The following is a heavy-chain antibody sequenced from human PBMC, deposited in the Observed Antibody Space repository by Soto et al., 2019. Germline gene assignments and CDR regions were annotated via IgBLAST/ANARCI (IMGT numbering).Heavy chain of an antibody. D-gene: IGHD3-3*01. Sequence: GGSLRLSCAASGFTFSSYGMHWVRQAPGKGLEWVAVISYDGSNKYYADSVKGRFTISRVNSKNTLYLQMNSLRAEDTAVYYCAKDNTYYDFWSGYYPADYMDVWGKGTTVTVSS. CDR1: GFTFSSYG. V-gene: IGHV3-30*18. J-gene: IGHJ6*03. CDR3: AKDNTYYDFWSGYYPADYMDV. CDR2: ISYDGSNK.